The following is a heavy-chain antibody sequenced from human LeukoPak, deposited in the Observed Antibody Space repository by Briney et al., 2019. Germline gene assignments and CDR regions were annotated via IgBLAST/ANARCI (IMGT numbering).Heavy chain of an antibody. D-gene: IGHD3-16*02. V-gene: IGHV4-30-2*01. CDR2: IYHSGST. J-gene: IGHJ4*02. Sequence: PSQTLSLTCGVSGGSISSGGFSWSWIRQPPGKGLEWIGYIYHSGSTYYKPSLKSRVTISVDTSKNQFSLKLSSVTAADTAVYYCARGGYDYVWGSYRYSYFDYWGQGTLVTVSS. CDR3: ARGGYDYVWGSYRYSYFDY. CDR1: GGSISSGGFS.